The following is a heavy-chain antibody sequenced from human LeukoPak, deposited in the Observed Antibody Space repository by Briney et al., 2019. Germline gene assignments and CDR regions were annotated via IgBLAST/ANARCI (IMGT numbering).Heavy chain of an antibody. CDR3: AREEGAPIAAANI. D-gene: IGHD6-13*01. CDR1: GYTFTTYT. CDR2: ISPYNGNT. V-gene: IGHV1-18*01. J-gene: IGHJ3*02. Sequence: RASVKVSCKASGYTFTTYTISWVRQAPGQGLEWMGWISPYNGNTNYAQKLQGRVTMTTDTSTSTAYMELRSLRSDDTAVYYCAREEGAPIAAANIWGLGTMVTVSS.